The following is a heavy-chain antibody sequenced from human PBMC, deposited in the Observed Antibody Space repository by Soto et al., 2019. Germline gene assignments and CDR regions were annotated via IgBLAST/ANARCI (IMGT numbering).Heavy chain of an antibody. CDR3: AREVERGIWIDY. J-gene: IGHJ4*02. Sequence: EVQLVESGGGLVQPGGSLRLSCAASGFTFSSYEMNWVRQAPGKGLEWVAYISTSGSTIYYADSLKGRFTISRDNAKHSLNLQIDSLSAEDTAIYYCAREVERGIWIDYWGQGTLLTVSS. V-gene: IGHV3-48*03. D-gene: IGHD3-16*01. CDR2: ISTSGSTI. CDR1: GFTFSSYE.